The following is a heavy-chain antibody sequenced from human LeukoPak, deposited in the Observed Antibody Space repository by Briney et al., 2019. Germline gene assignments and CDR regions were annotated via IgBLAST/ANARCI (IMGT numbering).Heavy chain of an antibody. CDR1: GYTFTSYG. V-gene: IGHV1-18*01. D-gene: IGHD3-3*01. CDR2: ISAYNGNT. J-gene: IGHJ6*03. CDR3: ARDPAYYDFWSGYYQGYYCMDV. Sequence: ASVKVSCKASGYTFTSYGISWVRQAPGQGLEWMGWISAYNGNTNYTQKLQGRVTMTTDTSTSTAYMELRSLRSDDTAVYYCARDPAYYDFWSGYYQGYYCMDVWGKGTTVTISS.